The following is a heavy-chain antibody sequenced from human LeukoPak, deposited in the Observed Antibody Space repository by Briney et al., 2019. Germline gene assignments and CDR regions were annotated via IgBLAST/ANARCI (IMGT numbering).Heavy chain of an antibody. CDR2: IKQDGSEK. CDR3: ASTNDFWSGSFDY. J-gene: IGHJ4*02. Sequence: SGGSLRLSCAASGFTFSSYWMSWVRQAPGKGLEWAANIKQDGSEKYYVDSVKGRFTISRDNAKNSLYLQMNSLRAEDTAVYYCASTNDFWSGSFDYWGQGTLVTVSS. D-gene: IGHD3-3*01. CDR1: GFTFSSYW. V-gene: IGHV3-7*01.